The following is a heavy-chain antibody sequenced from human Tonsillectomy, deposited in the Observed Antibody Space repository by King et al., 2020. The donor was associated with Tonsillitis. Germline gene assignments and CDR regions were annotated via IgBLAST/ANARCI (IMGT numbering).Heavy chain of an antibody. V-gene: IGHV3-30*02. CDR2: IRYDGSNK. D-gene: IGHD3-10*01. J-gene: IGHJ4*02. CDR3: AKARGVFGSGSYYQQY. Sequence: WVRQAPGKGLEWVSFIRYDGSNKYYADSVKGRFTISRDNSKNTLYLQMNSLRAEDTAVYYCAKARGVFGSGSYYQQYWGQGTLVTVSS.